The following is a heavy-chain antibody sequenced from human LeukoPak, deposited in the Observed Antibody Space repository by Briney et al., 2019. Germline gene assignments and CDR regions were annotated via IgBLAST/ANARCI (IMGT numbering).Heavy chain of an antibody. Sequence: SETLSLTCAVYGGSLSGHYWSWIRQPPGKGLEWIGEINHSGSTNYNPSLKSRVTISVDTSKNQFSLKLSSVTAADTAVYYCARHGCTSTSCHRRYFDYWGQGTLVTVSS. CDR1: GGSLSGHY. J-gene: IGHJ4*02. CDR2: INHSGST. V-gene: IGHV4-34*01. CDR3: ARHGCTSTSCHRRYFDY. D-gene: IGHD2-2*02.